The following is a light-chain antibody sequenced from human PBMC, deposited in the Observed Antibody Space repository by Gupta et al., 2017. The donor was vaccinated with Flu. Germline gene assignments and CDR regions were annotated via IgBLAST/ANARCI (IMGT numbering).Light chain of an antibody. Sequence: GQPARFYCGGTNIGAYRVHWYQQKPGTAPGLVVYDDSRQPSGIPGRFSGSNSGTSATLAISRVEAGDEADYYCAAWDSSRDRVVFGGGTKPTVL. J-gene: IGLJ2*01. CDR1: NIGAYR. CDR2: DDS. V-gene: IGLV3-21*02. CDR3: AAWDSSRDRVV.